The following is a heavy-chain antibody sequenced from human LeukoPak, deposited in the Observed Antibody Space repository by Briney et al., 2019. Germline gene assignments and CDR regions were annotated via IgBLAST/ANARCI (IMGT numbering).Heavy chain of an antibody. CDR1: GFTLRSQG. D-gene: IGHD1-26*01. V-gene: IGHV3-33*01. J-gene: IGHJ4*02. CDR2: IWSDGSNK. Sequence: PGGSLRLSCAASGFTLRSQGMHWVRQAPGKGLEWVAVIWSDGSNKYYVDSVKGRFTISRDISKNTLYLEMNSLRAEDTAVYYCARGRFIAGTTAYYFDYWGQGTLVTVSS. CDR3: ARGRFIAGTTAYYFDY.